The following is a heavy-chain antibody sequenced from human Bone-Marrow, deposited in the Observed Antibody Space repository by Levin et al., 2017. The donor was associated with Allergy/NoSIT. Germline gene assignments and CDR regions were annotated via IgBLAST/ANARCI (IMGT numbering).Heavy chain of an antibody. J-gene: IGHJ4*02. D-gene: IGHD4-17*01. V-gene: IGHV3-23*01. CDR1: GFTFSSYA. CDR2: ISGSGGST. CDR3: AKGPLLRCNFDY. Sequence: GESLKISCAASGFTFSSYAMSWVRQAPGKGLEWVSAISGSGGSTYYADSVKGRFTISRDNSKNTLYLQMNSLRAEDTAVYYCAKGPLLRCNFDYWGQGTLVTVSS.